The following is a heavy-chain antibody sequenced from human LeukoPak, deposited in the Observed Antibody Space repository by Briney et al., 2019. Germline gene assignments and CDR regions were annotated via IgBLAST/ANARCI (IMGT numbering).Heavy chain of an antibody. CDR1: GYTFTGYY. V-gene: IGHV1-2*04. Sequence: ASVKVSCKASGYTFTGYYMYWVRQAPGQGLEWMGWINPNSGDTNYAQKFQGWDTMTRDTSISTAYMELSRLKSDDTAVYYCARWGIGDLRNTFDIWGHGTMVTVSS. CDR3: ARWGIGDLRNTFDI. CDR2: INPNSGDT. D-gene: IGHD3-10*01. J-gene: IGHJ3*02.